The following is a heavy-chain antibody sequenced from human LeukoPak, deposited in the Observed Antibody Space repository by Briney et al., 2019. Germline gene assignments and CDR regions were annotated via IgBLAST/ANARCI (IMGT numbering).Heavy chain of an antibody. CDR3: ARDGGGSYYFDY. CDR2: IYYSGST. V-gene: IGHV4-61*01. Sequence: SETLSLTCTVSGGSISSSSYYWSWIRQPPGKGLEWIGYIYYSGSTNYNPSLKSRVTISVDTSKNQFSLKLSSVTAADTAVYYCARDGGGSYYFDYWGQGTLVTVSS. D-gene: IGHD3-16*01. CDR1: GGSISSSSYY. J-gene: IGHJ4*02.